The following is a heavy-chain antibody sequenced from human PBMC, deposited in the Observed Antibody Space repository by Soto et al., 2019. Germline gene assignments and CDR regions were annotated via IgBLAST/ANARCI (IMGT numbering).Heavy chain of an antibody. CDR3: AKVYCGGDCSGTGFDY. Sequence: EVQLLESGGGLVQPGGYLRLSCAASGFTFSSYAMSWVRQATGKGLEWVSAISGSGGSTYYADSVKGRFTISRDNSKNTLYLQMNSLRAEDTAVYYCAKVYCGGDCSGTGFDYWGQGTLVTVSS. V-gene: IGHV3-23*01. J-gene: IGHJ4*02. CDR2: ISGSGGST. D-gene: IGHD2-21*02. CDR1: GFTFSSYA.